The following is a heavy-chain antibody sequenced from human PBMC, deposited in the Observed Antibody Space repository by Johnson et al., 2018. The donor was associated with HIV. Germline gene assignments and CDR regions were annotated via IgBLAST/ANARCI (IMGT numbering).Heavy chain of an antibody. CDR1: GFTFSNYG. V-gene: IGHV3-30*03. Sequence: QVQLVESGGGVVQPGRSLRLSCAASGFTFSNYGMHWVRQAPGKGLEWVAVISFDGSHKYYTDSVKGRFTISRDNSKNTLYLQMNSLRAEDTAVYYCARAGANYYYDSSGYGAFDIWGQGTMVTVSS. CDR3: ARAGANYYYDSSGYGAFDI. J-gene: IGHJ3*02. CDR2: ISFDGSHK. D-gene: IGHD3-22*01.